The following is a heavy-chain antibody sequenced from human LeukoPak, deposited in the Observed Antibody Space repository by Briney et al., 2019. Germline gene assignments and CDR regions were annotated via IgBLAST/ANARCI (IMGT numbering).Heavy chain of an antibody. CDR1: GFTFDDYA. D-gene: IGHD5-18*01. V-gene: IGHV3-9*03. Sequence: GGSLRLSCAASGFTFDDYAMHWVWQAPGKGLEWVSGISWNSGSIGYADSVKGRFTISRDNAKNSLYLQMNSLRAEDMALYYCAKDRFRDTAMAIDYWGQGTLVTVSS. CDR3: AKDRFRDTAMAIDY. CDR2: ISWNSGSI. J-gene: IGHJ4*02.